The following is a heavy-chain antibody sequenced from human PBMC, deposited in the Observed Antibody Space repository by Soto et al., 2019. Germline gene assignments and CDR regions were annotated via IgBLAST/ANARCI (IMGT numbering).Heavy chain of an antibody. V-gene: IGHV1-69*06. D-gene: IGHD6-13*01. J-gene: IGHJ6*02. CDR1: GGTFSSYA. CDR2: IIPIFGTA. Sequence: VASVKVSCKASGGTFSSYAISWVRQAPGQGLEWMGGIIPIFGTANYAQKFQGRVTITADKSTSTAYMELSSLRSEDTAVYYCASGRSSPQLAESYYYGMDVWGQGATVTVSS. CDR3: ASGRSSPQLAESYYYGMDV.